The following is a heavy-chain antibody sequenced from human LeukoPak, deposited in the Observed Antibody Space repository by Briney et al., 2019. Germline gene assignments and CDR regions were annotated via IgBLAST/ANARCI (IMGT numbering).Heavy chain of an antibody. J-gene: IGHJ6*02. D-gene: IGHD6-13*01. CDR3: ARGWAAAAGTGYYGMDV. V-gene: IGHV4-59*01. CDR1: GGSISSYY. Sequence: SETLSLTCTVSGGSISSYYWSWIWQPPGKGLEWIGYIYYSGSTNYNPSLKSRVTISVDTSKNQFSLKLSSVTAADTAVYYCARGWAAAAGTGYYGMDVWGQGTTVTVSS. CDR2: IYYSGST.